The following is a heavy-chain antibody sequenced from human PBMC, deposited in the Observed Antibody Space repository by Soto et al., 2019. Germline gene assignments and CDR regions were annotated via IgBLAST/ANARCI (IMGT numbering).Heavy chain of an antibody. CDR2: VSTANANT. Sequence: QVQLVQSGPEVTMPGASVKVSCKTSGYTFTAYGLAWLRQAPGQRPEWLEWVSTANANTNYADKCQGRVTMTSDRSTTATSMEPRSLRSDETAVYYCARELNTDPTAYYSFAYWGQGTLVTVSS. D-gene: IGHD3-9*01. J-gene: IGHJ4*02. CDR3: ARELNTDPTAYYSFAY. CDR1: GYTFTAYG. V-gene: IGHV1-18*01.